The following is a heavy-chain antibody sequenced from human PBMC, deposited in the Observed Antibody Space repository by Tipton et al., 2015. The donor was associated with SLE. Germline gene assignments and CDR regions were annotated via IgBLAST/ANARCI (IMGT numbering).Heavy chain of an antibody. CDR1: GGSISSSSYY. Sequence: LSLTCTVSGGSISSSSYYWGWIRQPPGKGLEWIGSIYYSGSTYYNPSLKSRVTISVDTSKNQFSLKLSSVTAADTAVYYCARGGTAMAYWYFDLWGRGTLVTVSS. J-gene: IGHJ2*01. V-gene: IGHV4-39*01. D-gene: IGHD5-18*01. CDR2: IYYSGST. CDR3: ARGGTAMAYWYFDL.